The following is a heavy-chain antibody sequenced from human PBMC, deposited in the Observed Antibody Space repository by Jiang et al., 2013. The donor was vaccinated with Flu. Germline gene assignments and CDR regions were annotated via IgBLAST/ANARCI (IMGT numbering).Heavy chain of an antibody. CDR3: ARGEAGWFGEDWFDP. CDR1: GFTFSSYE. Sequence: VQLVESGGGLVQPGGSLRLSCAASGFTFSSYEMNWVRQAPGKGLEWVSYISSSGSTIYYADSVKGRFTISRDNAKNSLYLQMNSLRAEDTAVYYCARGEAGWFGEDWFDPWGQGTLVTVSS. D-gene: IGHD3-10*01. V-gene: IGHV3-48*03. CDR2: ISSSGSTI. J-gene: IGHJ5*02.